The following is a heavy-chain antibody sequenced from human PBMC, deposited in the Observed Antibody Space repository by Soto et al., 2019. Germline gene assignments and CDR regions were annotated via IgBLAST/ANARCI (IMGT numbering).Heavy chain of an antibody. CDR2: ISSSSSYI. CDR1: GFTFSSYS. J-gene: IGHJ6*02. D-gene: IGHD3-22*01. CDR3: ARDLYYDSSGYYYDGMDV. V-gene: IGHV3-21*01. Sequence: VGSLRLSCAASGFTFSSYSMNWVRQAPGKGLEWVSSISSSSSYIYYADSVKGRFTISRDNAKNSLYLQMNSLRAEDTAVYYCARDLYYDSSGYYYDGMDVWGQGTTVTVSS.